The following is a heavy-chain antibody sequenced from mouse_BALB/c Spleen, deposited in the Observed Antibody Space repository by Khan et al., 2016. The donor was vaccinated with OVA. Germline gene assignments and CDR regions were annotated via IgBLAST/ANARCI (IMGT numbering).Heavy chain of an antibody. CDR1: GFSLSRYN. V-gene: IGHV2-6-4*01. CDR2: IWGGGGT. CDR3: DRAYYRYDGYYAMDY. Sequence: VELVESGPGLVAPSQSLSITCTVSGFSLSRYNIHWVRQPPGKGLEWLGMIWGGGGTDYNSTLKSRLSISKDNSKSQVFLKMNSLQTDDKAMYYCDRAYYRYDGYYAMDYWGQGTSVTVSS. J-gene: IGHJ4*01. D-gene: IGHD2-14*01.